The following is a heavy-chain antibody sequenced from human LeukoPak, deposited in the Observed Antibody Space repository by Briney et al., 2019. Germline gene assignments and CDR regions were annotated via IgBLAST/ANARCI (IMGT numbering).Heavy chain of an antibody. V-gene: IGHV3-53*01. Sequence: GSLRLSCAASGLTVSSNSMSWVRQAPGKGLEWVSFIYSGGSTYYADSVKGRFTISRDNSKNTLYLQMNSLRAEDTAVYYCAKGDFYGSGRSYYYYMDVWGKGTTVTISS. CDR1: GLTVSSNS. CDR3: AKGDFYGSGRSYYYYMDV. CDR2: IYSGGST. J-gene: IGHJ6*03. D-gene: IGHD3-10*01.